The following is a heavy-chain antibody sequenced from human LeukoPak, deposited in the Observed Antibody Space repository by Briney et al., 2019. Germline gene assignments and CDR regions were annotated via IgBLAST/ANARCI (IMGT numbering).Heavy chain of an antibody. CDR3: ARDYYDSSGYYPYYFDY. CDR2: IIPILGIA. V-gene: IGHV1-69*04. CDR1: GGTFSSYA. D-gene: IGHD3-22*01. Sequence: ASVKVSCKASGGTFSSYAISWVRQAPGQGLEWMGRIIPILGIANYAQKFQGRVTITADKSTSTAYMELSSLRSEDTAVYYCARDYYDSSGYYPYYFDYWGQGTLVTVSS. J-gene: IGHJ4*02.